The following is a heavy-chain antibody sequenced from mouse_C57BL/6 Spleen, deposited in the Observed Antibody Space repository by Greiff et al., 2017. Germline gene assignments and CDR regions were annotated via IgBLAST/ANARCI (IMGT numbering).Heavy chain of an antibody. D-gene: IGHD2-4*01. CDR2: IWSGGST. CDR1: GFSLTSYG. Sequence: VQLKESGPGLVQPSQSLSITCTVSGFSLTSYGVHWVRQSPGKGLEWLGVIWSGGSTDYNAAFISRLSISKDNSKSQVFFKMNSLQADDTAIYYCATYDYDEAWFAYWGQGTLVTVSA. V-gene: IGHV2-2*01. J-gene: IGHJ3*01. CDR3: ATYDYDEAWFAY.